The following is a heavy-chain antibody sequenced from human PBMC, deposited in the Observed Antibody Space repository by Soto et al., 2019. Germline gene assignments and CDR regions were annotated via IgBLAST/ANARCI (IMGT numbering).Heavy chain of an antibody. D-gene: IGHD3-9*01. CDR2: IKPANGDR. CDR3: ARKEYDISGIYHFDY. V-gene: IGHV1-3*01. CDR1: GYTFTRYP. J-gene: IGHJ4*02. Sequence: QVQLVQSGAEVKKPGASVKVSCKASGYTFTRYPIHWVRQAPGQGLEWMGWIKPANGDRDYLQKFQGRFAVSSDTSATIVYMELSSLTSEDTAVYYCARKEYDISGIYHFDYWGQGTLVTVSS.